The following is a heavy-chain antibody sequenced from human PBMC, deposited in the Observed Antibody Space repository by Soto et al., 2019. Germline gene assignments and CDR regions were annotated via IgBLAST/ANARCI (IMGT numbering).Heavy chain of an antibody. D-gene: IGHD2-21*02. V-gene: IGHV4-4*02. Sequence: QVQLQESCPGLVKPSGTLSLTCAVSDGSISSSNRWSWVRQPPGKGLEWIGEIYHSGITNYNPSLKSRVTISVDKSQSQSSLKLSSVTAADTAVYYCARRPPVVTLFDYWGQGTLVTVSS. CDR2: IYHSGIT. J-gene: IGHJ4*02. CDR1: DGSISSSNR. CDR3: ARRPPVVTLFDY.